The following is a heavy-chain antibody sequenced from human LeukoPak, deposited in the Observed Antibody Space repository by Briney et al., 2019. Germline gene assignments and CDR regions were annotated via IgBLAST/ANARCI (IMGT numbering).Heavy chain of an antibody. J-gene: IGHJ3*02. CDR2: IYYSGST. V-gene: IGHV4-59*08. CDR1: GGSISSYY. CDR3: ARLGYCSSTSCFADAFDI. Sequence: SETLSLTCTVSGGSISSYYWSWIRQPPGKGLEWIGYIYYSGSTNYNPSLKSRVTISVDTSKNQFSLKLSSVTAADTAVYYCARLGYCSSTSCFADAFDIWGQGTMVTVSS. D-gene: IGHD2-2*01.